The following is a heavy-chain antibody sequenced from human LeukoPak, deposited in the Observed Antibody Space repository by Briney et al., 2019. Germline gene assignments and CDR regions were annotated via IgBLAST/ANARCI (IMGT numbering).Heavy chain of an antibody. V-gene: IGHV6-1*01. D-gene: IGHD3-10*01. J-gene: IGHJ6*02. CDR2: TYYRSKWYN. Sequence: SQTLSLTCAISGDSVSSNSAAWNWIRQSPSRGLEWLGRTYYRSKWYNDYAVSVKSRITINPDTSKNQFSLQLNSVTPEDTAVYYCARASGSGSYSHYYYGMDVWGQGTTVTVSS. CDR3: ARASGSGSYSHYYYGMDV. CDR1: GDSVSSNSAA.